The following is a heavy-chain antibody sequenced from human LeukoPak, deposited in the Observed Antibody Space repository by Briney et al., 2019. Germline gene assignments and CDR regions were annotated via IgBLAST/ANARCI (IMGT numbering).Heavy chain of an antibody. CDR2: VAYDGINI. Sequence: GGSLRLSCAASGFTFSRYDMHWVRQAPGKGLEWVAHVAYDGINIHYGESVKGRFTASRENSKNTVYLQMNSLTTEDTAFYYCARVGTGIPRGGFDPWGQGTLVTVSS. J-gene: IGHJ5*02. V-gene: IGHV3-30*03. D-gene: IGHD2-21*01. CDR1: GFTFSRYD. CDR3: ARVGTGIPRGGFDP.